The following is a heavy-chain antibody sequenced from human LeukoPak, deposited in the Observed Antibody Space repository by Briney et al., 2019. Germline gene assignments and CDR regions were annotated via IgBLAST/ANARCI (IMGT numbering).Heavy chain of an antibody. D-gene: IGHD2-21*02. CDR3: ARLPRRYCGGDCYQDAFDI. J-gene: IGHJ3*02. Sequence: ASVKVSCKASGYTFTSYDINWVRQATGQGLEWMGRMNPNSGNTGYAQKFQGRVTMTRNTSIGTAYMELSSLRSEDTAVYYCARLPRRYCGGDCYQDAFDIWGQGTMVTVSS. CDR2: MNPNSGNT. CDR1: GYTFTSYD. V-gene: IGHV1-8*01.